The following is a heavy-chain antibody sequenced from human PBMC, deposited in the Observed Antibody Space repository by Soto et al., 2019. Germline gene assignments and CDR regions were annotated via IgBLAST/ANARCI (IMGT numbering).Heavy chain of an antibody. CDR1: GGTFSSYA. Sequence: GASVKVSCKASGGTFSSYAISWVRQAPGQGPEWMGGIIPIFGTANYAQKFQGRVTITADKSTSTAYMELSSLRSEDTAVYYCARDRITFGGVPQPNWFDPWGQGTLVTVSS. D-gene: IGHD3-16*01. CDR3: ARDRITFGGVPQPNWFDP. V-gene: IGHV1-69*06. J-gene: IGHJ5*02. CDR2: IIPIFGTA.